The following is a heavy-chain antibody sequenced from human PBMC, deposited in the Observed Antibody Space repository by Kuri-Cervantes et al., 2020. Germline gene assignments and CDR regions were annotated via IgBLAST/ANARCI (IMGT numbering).Heavy chain of an antibody. V-gene: IGHV4-59*12. J-gene: IGHJ5*02. D-gene: IGHD3-22*01. Sequence: SETLSLTCTVSGGSISSYYWSWIRQPPGKGLEWIGYIYYSGSTNYNPSLKSRVTIPVDRSKNQFSLKLSSVTAADTAVYYCATAGDDSSGYLRFDPWGQGTLVTVSS. CDR2: IYYSGST. CDR1: GGSISSYY. CDR3: ATAGDDSSGYLRFDP.